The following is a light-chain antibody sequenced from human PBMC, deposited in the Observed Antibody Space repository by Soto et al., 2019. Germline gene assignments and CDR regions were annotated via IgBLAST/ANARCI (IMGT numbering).Light chain of an antibody. Sequence: DLVMNHCPLSLPVPPGAAASISCRSSQSRLHSNRYSYLDGYLQKPGQSPQLLIYLGSNRASGVPDRFSGSRSGTDFTLKISRVEAEDVGVYYCMQALQTEMYTFGQGTKVDIK. CDR1: QSRLHSNRYSY. CDR2: LGS. J-gene: IGKJ2*01. CDR3: MQALQTEMYT. V-gene: IGKV2-28*01.